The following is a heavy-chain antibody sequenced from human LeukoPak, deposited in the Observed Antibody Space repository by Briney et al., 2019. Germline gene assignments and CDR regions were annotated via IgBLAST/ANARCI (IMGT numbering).Heavy chain of an antibody. CDR1: GITFSSYT. Sequence: GGSLRLACAASGITFSSYTMNWVRQAPGKGLELVSSISGSGSDIFYADSVKGRFTISRDNAKNSLYLQMNSLRAEDTAVYYCASDRSLIASLYYFDNWGQGTLVTVSS. CDR2: ISGSGSDI. V-gene: IGHV3-21*01. CDR3: ASDRSLIASLYYFDN. D-gene: IGHD3-22*01. J-gene: IGHJ4*02.